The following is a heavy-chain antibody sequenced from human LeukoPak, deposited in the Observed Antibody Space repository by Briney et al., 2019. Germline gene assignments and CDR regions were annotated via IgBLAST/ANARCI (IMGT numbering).Heavy chain of an antibody. V-gene: IGHV4-59*03. D-gene: IGHD1-26*01. CDR2: MYYSGST. J-gene: IGHJ6*03. CDR3: SGSYLYYYYYYMNV. CDR1: GGSISSYY. Sequence: SETLSLTCTVSGGSISSYYWSWIRQPPGKGLEWIGYMYYSGSTNYNPSLKSRVTISVDTSKNQFSLKLSSVTAADTAVYYCSGSYLYYYYYYMNVWGKGTTVTISS.